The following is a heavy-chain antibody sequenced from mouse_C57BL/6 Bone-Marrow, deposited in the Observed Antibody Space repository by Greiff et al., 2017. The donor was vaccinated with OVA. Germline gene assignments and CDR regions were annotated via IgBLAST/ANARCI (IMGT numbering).Heavy chain of an antibody. Sequence: VQLQESGAELVRPGTSVTMSCKASGYTFTNYWIGWAKQRPGHGLEWIGDIYPGGGSTNYNEKFKGKATLTADKSSSTAYMQFSSLTSEDSAIYYCARLCFYFDVWGTGTTVTVSS. J-gene: IGHJ1*03. CDR2: IYPGGGST. CDR3: ARLCFYFDV. CDR1: GYTFTNYW. V-gene: IGHV1-63*01.